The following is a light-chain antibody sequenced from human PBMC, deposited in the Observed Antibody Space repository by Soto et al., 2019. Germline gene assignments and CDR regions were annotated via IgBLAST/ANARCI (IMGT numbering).Light chain of an antibody. CDR3: QNHNNAPWT. CDR1: QGISSY. V-gene: IGKV1-9*01. J-gene: IGKJ5*01. CDR2: AAS. Sequence: IQLTQTPSSLSASVGDRVTITCRASQGISSYLAWYQQKPGKAPKLLIYAASTLQSGVPSRFSGSGSGTDFTLTISSLQPEDVATYYCQNHNNAPWTFGQGTRLEIK.